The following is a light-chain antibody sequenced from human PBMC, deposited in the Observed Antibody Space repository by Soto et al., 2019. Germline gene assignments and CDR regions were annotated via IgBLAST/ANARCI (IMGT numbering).Light chain of an antibody. Sequence: DIELTHSPATLSASVGDIVTITCRASRSIINWLAWYQQKSGKGPKLLIYKASNLQTGVPSRFSGSGYGTEFTLTISSLQPDDVATYYCQQYSDHWTFGQGTKVDIK. CDR1: RSIINW. J-gene: IGKJ1*01. V-gene: IGKV1-5*03. CDR2: KAS. CDR3: QQYSDHWT.